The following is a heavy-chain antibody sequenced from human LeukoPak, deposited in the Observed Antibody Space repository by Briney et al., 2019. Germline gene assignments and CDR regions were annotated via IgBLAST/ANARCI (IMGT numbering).Heavy chain of an antibody. V-gene: IGHV1-2*02. CDR1: GYTFTGYY. Sequence: ASVKVSCKASGYTFTGYYMHWVRQAPGQGLEWMGWINPNSGGTNYAQKFQGRVTMARDTSISTAYMELSRLRSDDTAAYYCARGRHSSSWTRYFFDYWGQGTLVTVSS. D-gene: IGHD6-13*01. J-gene: IGHJ4*02. CDR2: INPNSGGT. CDR3: ARGRHSSSWTRYFFDY.